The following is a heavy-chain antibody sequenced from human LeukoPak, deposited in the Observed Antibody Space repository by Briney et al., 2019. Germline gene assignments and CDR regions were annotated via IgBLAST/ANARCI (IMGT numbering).Heavy chain of an antibody. Sequence: GASVKVSCKASGYTFTDYYIHWVRQAPGQGLEWMGWISAYNGHTNYAQKLQGRVTTTTDTSTSTAYMELRSLRSDDTAVYYCARVGDCSSTSCYALDYWGQGTLVTVSS. CDR3: ARVGDCSSTSCYALDY. V-gene: IGHV1-18*04. J-gene: IGHJ4*02. D-gene: IGHD2-2*01. CDR2: ISAYNGHT. CDR1: GYTFTDYY.